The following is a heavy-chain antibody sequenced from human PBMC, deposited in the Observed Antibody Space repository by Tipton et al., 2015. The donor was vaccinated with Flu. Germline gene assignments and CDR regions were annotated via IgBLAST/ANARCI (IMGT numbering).Heavy chain of an antibody. CDR3: ARDRVGSSWSEGRGYYYYGMDV. CDR2: IIPIFGTA. D-gene: IGHD6-13*01. V-gene: IGHV1-69*01. Sequence: QLVQSGAEVKKPGSSVKVSCKASGGTFSSYAISWVRQAPGQGLEWMGGIIPIFGTANYAQKFQGRVTITADESTSTAYMELSGLRSEDPAVYYWARDRVGSSWSEGRGYYYYGMDVWGQGTTVTVSS. J-gene: IGHJ6*02. CDR1: GGTFSSYA.